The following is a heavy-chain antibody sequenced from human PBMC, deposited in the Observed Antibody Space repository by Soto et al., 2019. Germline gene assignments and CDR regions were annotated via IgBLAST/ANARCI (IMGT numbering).Heavy chain of an antibody. CDR2: IYPGDSES. CDR1: GYSFTSYW. Sequence: GESLKISCKGSGYSFTSYWIAWVRLMPGKGLEWMAVIYPGDSESRYSLSFQGQVTISADKSIGTAYLQWSSLKASDTAMYYCARYEYSSSWYYFDYWGQGTLVTVSS. D-gene: IGHD6-13*01. V-gene: IGHV5-51*01. CDR3: ARYEYSSSWYYFDY. J-gene: IGHJ4*02.